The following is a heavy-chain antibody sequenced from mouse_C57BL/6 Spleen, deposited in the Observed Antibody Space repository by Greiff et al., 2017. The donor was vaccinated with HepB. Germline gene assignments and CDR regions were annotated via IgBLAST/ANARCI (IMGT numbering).Heavy chain of an antibody. CDR2: IDPSDSYT. J-gene: IGHJ2*01. V-gene: IGHV1-69*01. CDR1: GYTFTSYW. Sequence: QVQLQQPGAELVMPGASVKLSCKASGYTFTSYWMHWVKQRPGQGLEWIGEIDPSDSYTNYNQKFKGKSTLTVDKSSSTAYMQLSSLTSEDSAVYYCARGLHDGQPYFDYWGQGTTLTVSS. CDR3: ARGLHDGQPYFDY. D-gene: IGHD2-3*01.